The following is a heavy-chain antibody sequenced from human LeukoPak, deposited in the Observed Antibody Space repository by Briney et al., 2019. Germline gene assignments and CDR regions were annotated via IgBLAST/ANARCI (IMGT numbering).Heavy chain of an antibody. CDR1: GGSFSGYY. D-gene: IGHD5-12*01. J-gene: IGHJ3*02. Sequence: SETLSLTCAVYGGSFSGYYWSWIRQPPGKGLEWIGEINHSGSTNYNPSLKSRVTISVDTSKNQFSLKLSSVTAADTAVYYCARVCGYDYGDAFDIWGQGTMVTVSS. CDR2: INHSGST. V-gene: IGHV4-34*01. CDR3: ARVCGYDYGDAFDI.